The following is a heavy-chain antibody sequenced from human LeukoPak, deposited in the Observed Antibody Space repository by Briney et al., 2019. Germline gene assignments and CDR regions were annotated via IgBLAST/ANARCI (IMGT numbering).Heavy chain of an antibody. V-gene: IGHV3-74*03. CDR3: ARDLRSSGYYAFDY. D-gene: IGHD3-22*01. J-gene: IGHJ4*02. CDR2: INNDGSST. CDR1: GFIFSNYA. Sequence: PGGSLRLSCAASGFIFSNYAMHWVRQAPGKGLVWVAQINNDGSSTMYADSVKGRFTISRDNAKNSLYLQMNSLRAEDTAVYYCARDLRSSGYYAFDYWGQGTLVTVSS.